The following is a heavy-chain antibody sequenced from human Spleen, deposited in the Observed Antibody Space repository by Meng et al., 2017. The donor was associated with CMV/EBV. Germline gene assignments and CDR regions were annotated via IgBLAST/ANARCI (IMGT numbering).Heavy chain of an antibody. Sequence: SLKISCAASGFSFSDYYMSWIRQAPGKGLEWVSHISSSGRTKYYADSVEGRFTISRDNARNSLDVQMNNLRAEDTAVYYCARDRSMIPPFYGMDVWGQGTTVTVSS. CDR1: GFSFSDYY. CDR2: ISSSGRTK. D-gene: IGHD3-16*01. J-gene: IGHJ6*02. CDR3: ARDRSMIPPFYGMDV. V-gene: IGHV3-11*04.